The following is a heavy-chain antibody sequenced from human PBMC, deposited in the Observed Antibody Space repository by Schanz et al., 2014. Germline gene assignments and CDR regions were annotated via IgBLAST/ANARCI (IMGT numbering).Heavy chain of an antibody. CDR3: AGAAYCRGAGCALYYALDV. CDR1: GFTFSSYG. J-gene: IGHJ6*02. CDR2: VCYDGSKK. Sequence: VQLVESGGGVVQPGRSLRLSCAASGFTFSSYGMHWVRQVPGKGLEWVAVVCYDGSKKYYADSVKGRFTTSRDNSKNTLYLQMNSLRAEDTAVYYCAGAAYCRGAGCALYYALDVWGQGTTVTVSS. D-gene: IGHD2-15*01. V-gene: IGHV3-33*01.